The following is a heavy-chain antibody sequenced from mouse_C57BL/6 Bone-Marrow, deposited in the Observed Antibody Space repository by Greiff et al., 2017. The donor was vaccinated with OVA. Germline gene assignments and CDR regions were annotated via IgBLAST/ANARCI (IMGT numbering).Heavy chain of an antibody. V-gene: IGHV1-82*01. CDR3: ARHEDGYYASYYDY. CDR2: IYPGDGDT. D-gene: IGHD2-3*01. Sequence: VKLMESGPELVKPGASVKISCKASGYAFSSSWMNWVKQRPGQGLEWIGRIYPGDGDTNYNGKFQGKATLTADKSSSTAYMQLSSLTSEDSAVYFCARHEDGYYASYYDYGGQGTTLTVTS. CDR1: GYAFSSSW. J-gene: IGHJ2*01.